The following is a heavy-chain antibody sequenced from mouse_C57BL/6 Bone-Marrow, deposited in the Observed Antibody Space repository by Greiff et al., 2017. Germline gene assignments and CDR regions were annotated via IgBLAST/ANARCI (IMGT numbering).Heavy chain of an antibody. CDR2: INPSSGYT. Sequence: QVQLKQSGAELAKPGASVKLSCKASGYAFTSYWMHWVKQRPGQGLEWIGYINPSSGYTKYNQKFKDKATLTSDKSSSTAYMQLSSLTYEDSAVYYCARWGDYDYYGSSYGIYYAMDYWGQGTSVTVSS. CDR3: ARWGDYDYYGSSYGIYYAMDY. D-gene: IGHD1-1*01. CDR1: GYAFTSYW. J-gene: IGHJ4*01. V-gene: IGHV1-7*01.